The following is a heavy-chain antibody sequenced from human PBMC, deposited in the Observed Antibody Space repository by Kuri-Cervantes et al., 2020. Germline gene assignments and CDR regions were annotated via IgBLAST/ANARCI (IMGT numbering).Heavy chain of an antibody. CDR2: MYYSGST. D-gene: IGHD3-22*01. CDR1: GGSISSSSYY. Sequence: SETLSLTCTVSGGSISSSSYYWGWIRQPPGKGLEWIGSMYYSGSTNYNPSLKSRVTISVDTSKNQFSLKLSSVTAADTAVYYCAGSSGYYFDYWGQGTLVTVSS. V-gene: IGHV4-39*07. J-gene: IGHJ4*02. CDR3: AGSSGYYFDY.